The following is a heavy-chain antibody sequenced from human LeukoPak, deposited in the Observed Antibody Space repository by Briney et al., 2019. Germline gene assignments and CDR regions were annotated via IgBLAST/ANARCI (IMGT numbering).Heavy chain of an antibody. D-gene: IGHD3-3*01. J-gene: IGHJ4*02. CDR1: GFTFSSYE. CDR2: ISSSGSTI. Sequence: GGSLTLSCSASGFTFSSYEMNWVRQAPGKGLAWVSYISSSGSTIYYADSVKGRFTISRDNAKNSLYLQMNSLRAEDTAVCYCARDLRITIFSLGYWGQGTLVTVSS. V-gene: IGHV3-48*03. CDR3: ARDLRITIFSLGY.